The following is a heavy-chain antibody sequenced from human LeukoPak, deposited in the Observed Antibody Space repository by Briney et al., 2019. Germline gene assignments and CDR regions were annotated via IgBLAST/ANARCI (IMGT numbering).Heavy chain of an antibody. J-gene: IGHJ4*02. V-gene: IGHV1-8*01. CDR2: MNPNSGYT. CDR3: VRVYGAIDY. D-gene: IGHD4-17*01. Sequence: GASVKVSCKTSGYTFTSYDINWVRQATGQGLEWMGWMNPNSGYTGFAQKFQGRVTMTRDTSISTAYMELNSLRSEDTAVYYCVRVYGAIDYWGQGTLVTVSS. CDR1: GYTFTSYD.